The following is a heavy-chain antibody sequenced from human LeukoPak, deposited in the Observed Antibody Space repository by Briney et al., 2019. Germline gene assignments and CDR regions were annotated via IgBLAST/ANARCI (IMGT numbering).Heavy chain of an antibody. V-gene: IGHV1-46*01. CDR2: INPSGGST. J-gene: IGHJ4*02. Sequence: GASVKVSCKASGYTFTSYYMHWVRQAPGQGLEWMGIINPSGGSTSYAQKFQGRVTMTRDMSTSTVYMELSSLRSKDTAVYYCARATYYYDSSGYNFDYWGQGTLVTVSS. CDR3: ARATYYYDSSGYNFDY. D-gene: IGHD3-22*01. CDR1: GYTFTSYY.